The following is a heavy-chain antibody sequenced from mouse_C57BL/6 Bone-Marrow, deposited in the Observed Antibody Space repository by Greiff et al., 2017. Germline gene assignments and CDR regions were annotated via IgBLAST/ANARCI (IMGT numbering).Heavy chain of an antibody. CDR3: VRQRWLLFAY. CDR1: GFSFNTYA. Sequence: EVHLVESGGGLVQPKGSLKLSCAASGFSFNTYAMNWVRQAPGKGLEWVARIRSKSNNYATYYADSVKDRFTISRDDSESMLYLQMNNLKTEDTAMYYCVRQRWLLFAYWGQGTLVTVSA. CDR2: IRSKSNNYAT. J-gene: IGHJ3*01. V-gene: IGHV10-1*01. D-gene: IGHD2-3*01.